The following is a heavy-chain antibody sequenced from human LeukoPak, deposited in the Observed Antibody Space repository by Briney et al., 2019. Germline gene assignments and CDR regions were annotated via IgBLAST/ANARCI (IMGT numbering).Heavy chain of an antibody. V-gene: IGHV4-61*02. J-gene: IGHJ4*02. CDR1: GVSSSSVSYY. CDR2: IYTSGST. Sequence: TLSLPCTISGVSSSSVSYYWSWFRRPAGRGVEGIGRIYTSGSTNYNTSLKRRVTISLDTSKNKFSLQLRSLTAADTAVYYCASGEAATIGFLYWGQGTLVTVSS. D-gene: IGHD5-24*01. CDR3: ASGEAATIGFLY.